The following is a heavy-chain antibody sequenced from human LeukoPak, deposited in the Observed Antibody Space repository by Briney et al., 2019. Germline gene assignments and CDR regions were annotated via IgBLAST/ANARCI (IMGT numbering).Heavy chain of an antibody. D-gene: IGHD5-12*01. CDR1: GGSISSSSYY. CDR2: IYYSGST. CDR3: ARSLGYSGYDWEVFDY. J-gene: IGHJ4*02. Sequence: SETLSLTCTVSGGSISSSSYYWGWIRQPPGKGLEWIGSIYYSGSTYYNPSLKSRVTISVDRSKNQFSLKLSSVTAADTAVYYCARSLGYSGYDWEVFDYWGQGTLVTVSS. V-gene: IGHV4-39*07.